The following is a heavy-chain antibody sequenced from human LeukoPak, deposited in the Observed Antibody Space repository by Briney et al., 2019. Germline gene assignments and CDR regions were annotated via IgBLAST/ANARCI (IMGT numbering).Heavy chain of an antibody. J-gene: IGHJ3*02. CDR1: GGSISISNW. Sequence: PSETLSLTCAVPGGSISISNWWSWVRQPPGKGLEWIGEIYHSGSTNYNPSLKSRVTISVDKSKNQFSLKLSSVTAADTAVYYCARDTAGYWNAFDIWGQGTMVTVSS. CDR3: ARDTAGYWNAFDI. V-gene: IGHV4-4*02. D-gene: IGHD1-1*01. CDR2: IYHSGST.